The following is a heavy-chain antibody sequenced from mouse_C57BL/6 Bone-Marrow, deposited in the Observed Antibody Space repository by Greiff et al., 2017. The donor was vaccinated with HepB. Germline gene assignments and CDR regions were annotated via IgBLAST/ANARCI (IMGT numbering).Heavy chain of an antibody. J-gene: IGHJ3*01. CDR1: GYSITSGYY. Sequence: EVQLQESGPGLVKPSQSLSLTCSVTGYSITSGYYWNWIRQFPGNKLEWMGYISYEGSNNYNPSLKNRISITRGTSKNQLLLKLNSVTTEDTATYCCARSPHYYSSSYRFAYWGQGTLVTVSA. CDR3: ARSPHYYSSSYRFAY. CDR2: ISYEGSN. V-gene: IGHV3-6*01. D-gene: IGHD1-1*01.